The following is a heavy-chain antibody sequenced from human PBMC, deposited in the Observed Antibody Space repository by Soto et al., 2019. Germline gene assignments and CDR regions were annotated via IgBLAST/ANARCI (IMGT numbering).Heavy chain of an antibody. Sequence: PSETLSLTCTVSGGSISSGGYYWSWIRQHPGKGLEWIGYIYYSGSTYYNPSLKSRVTISVDTSKNQFSLKLSSVTAADTAVYYCARVRYANWFDPWGQGTPVTVPQ. CDR1: GGSISSGGYY. D-gene: IGHD3-9*01. J-gene: IGHJ5*02. CDR2: IYYSGST. CDR3: ARVRYANWFDP. V-gene: IGHV4-31*03.